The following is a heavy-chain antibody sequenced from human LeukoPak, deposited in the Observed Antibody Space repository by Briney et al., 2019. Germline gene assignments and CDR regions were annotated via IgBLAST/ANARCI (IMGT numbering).Heavy chain of an antibody. CDR2: IYSGGST. J-gene: IGHJ4*02. D-gene: IGHD4-17*01. CDR1: GFTVSSNY. Sequence: GGSLRLSCAASGFTVSSNYMSWVRQAPGKGLEWVSVIYSGGSTYYADSVKGRFTISRDNSKNTLYLQMNSLRAEDTAMYYCARESLLTVTLDYWGQGTLVTVSS. CDR3: ARESLLTVTLDY. V-gene: IGHV3-66*01.